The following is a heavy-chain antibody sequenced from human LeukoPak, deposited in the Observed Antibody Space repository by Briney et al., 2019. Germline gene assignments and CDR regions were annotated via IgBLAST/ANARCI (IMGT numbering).Heavy chain of an antibody. CDR2: ISSSGAYI. Sequence: GGSLRLSCAASGFTFSSYSMNWVRQAPGKGLQWVSSISSSGAYIFYADSVQGRFTISRDNAKNSLYLQMNSLRAEDTAVYYCTRGGESSGWYSACWGQGTLVTVSS. V-gene: IGHV3-21*01. CDR3: TRGGESSGWYSAC. CDR1: GFTFSSYS. D-gene: IGHD6-19*01. J-gene: IGHJ4*02.